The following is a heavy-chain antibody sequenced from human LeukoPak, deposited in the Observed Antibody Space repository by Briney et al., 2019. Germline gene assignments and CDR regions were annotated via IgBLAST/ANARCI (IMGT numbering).Heavy chain of an antibody. V-gene: IGHV3-23*01. D-gene: IGHD3-3*01. CDR2: ISDSGGST. Sequence: GGSLRLSCSASGFPFSSYAMEWVRQAPGKGLEYVSAISDSGGSTYYADSVKGRFTISRDNSKNTLYLQMNSLRAEDTAVYYCAKDSRRFLEWLFDYWGQGTLVTVSS. CDR3: AKDSRRFLEWLFDY. J-gene: IGHJ4*02. CDR1: GFPFSSYA.